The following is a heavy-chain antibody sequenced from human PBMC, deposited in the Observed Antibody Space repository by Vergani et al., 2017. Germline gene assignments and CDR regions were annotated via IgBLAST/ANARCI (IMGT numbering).Heavy chain of an antibody. CDR2: ISSSGSYI. CDR1: GFTFSSYS. V-gene: IGHV3-21*01. J-gene: IGHJ4*02. Sequence: EVQLVESGGGLVKPGGSLRLSCAASGFTFSSYSMNWVRQAPGKGLEWVSSISSSGSYIYYADSVKGRFTISRDNAKNSLYLQMNSLRAEDTAVYYCASGVGDYYDSSGYYGTLDYWGQGTLVTVSS. D-gene: IGHD3-22*01. CDR3: ASGVGDYYDSSGYYGTLDY.